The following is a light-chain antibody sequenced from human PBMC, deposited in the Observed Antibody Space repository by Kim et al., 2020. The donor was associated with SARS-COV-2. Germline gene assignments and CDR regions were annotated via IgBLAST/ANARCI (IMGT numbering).Light chain of an antibody. CDR3: SSYAGSHTYV. CDR2: AGT. Sequence: GQSFAISCNGTRSDIGSYNLVSWYQQHPGRAPKLMIYAGTERPSGVSDRFPGSKSGYTASLTISGLQAEDEANYFCSSYAGSHTYVFGPGTKVTVL. CDR1: RSDIGSYNL. J-gene: IGLJ1*01. V-gene: IGLV2-23*01.